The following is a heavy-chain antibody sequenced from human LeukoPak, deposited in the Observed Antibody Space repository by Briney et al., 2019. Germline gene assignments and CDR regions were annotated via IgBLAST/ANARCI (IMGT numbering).Heavy chain of an antibody. Sequence: AGGSLRLSCAASGFTFSSYSMNWVRQAPGKGLEWVSSISSSSSYIYYADSVKGRFTISRDNAKNSLYLQMNSLRAEDTALYYCAKDSPGRAFDIWGQGTMVTVSS. J-gene: IGHJ3*02. V-gene: IGHV3-21*04. CDR1: GFTFSSYS. CDR2: ISSSSSYI. CDR3: AKDSPGRAFDI.